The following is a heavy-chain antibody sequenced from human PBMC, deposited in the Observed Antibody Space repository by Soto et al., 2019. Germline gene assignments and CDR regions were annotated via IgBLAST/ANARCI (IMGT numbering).Heavy chain of an antibody. CDR3: ARETTNWNYGHFDY. D-gene: IGHD1-7*01. CDR1: VCIFTSYG. V-gene: IGHV1-18*04. CDR2: ISAYNGNT. Sequence: ASVKVSCKASVCIFTSYGISWVRQAPGQGLEWMGWISAYNGNTNYAQKLQGRVTMTTDTSTSTAYMELRSLRSDDTAVYYCARETTNWNYGHFDYWGQGTLVTVSS. J-gene: IGHJ4*02.